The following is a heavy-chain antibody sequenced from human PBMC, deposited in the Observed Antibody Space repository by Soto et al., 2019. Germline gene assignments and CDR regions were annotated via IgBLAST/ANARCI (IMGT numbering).Heavy chain of an antibody. J-gene: IGHJ2*01. CDR3: ARPFQSWPGGWYFDL. CDR1: GGTFSSYS. Sequence: QVQLVQSGAEVKKPGSSVKVSCKASGGTFSSYSINWVRQAPRQGLEWMGGIIPIFGTANYAQKFQGRVTLTADESTSTAHMELSSLRNEDTAVYYCARPFQSWPGGWYFDLWGRGTLVTVSS. CDR2: IIPIFGTA. D-gene: IGHD3-16*01. V-gene: IGHV1-69*01.